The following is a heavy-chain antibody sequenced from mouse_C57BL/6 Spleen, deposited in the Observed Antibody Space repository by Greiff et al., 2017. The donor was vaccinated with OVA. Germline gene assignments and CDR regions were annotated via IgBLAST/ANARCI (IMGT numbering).Heavy chain of an antibody. V-gene: IGHV5-17*01. Sequence: EVMLVESGGGLVKPGGSLKLSCAASGFTFSDYGMHWVRQAPEKGLEWVAYISSGSSTIYYADTVKGRFTIARDNAKNTLFLQMTSLRSEDTAMYYCARVYSAYWGQETLVTVSA. CDR2: ISSGSSTI. D-gene: IGHD1-1*01. CDR3: ARVYSAY. J-gene: IGHJ3*01. CDR1: GFTFSDYG.